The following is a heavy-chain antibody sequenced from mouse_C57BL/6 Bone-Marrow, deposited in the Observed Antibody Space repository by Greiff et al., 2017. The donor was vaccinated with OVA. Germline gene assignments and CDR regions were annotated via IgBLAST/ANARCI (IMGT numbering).Heavy chain of an antibody. CDR1: GYTFTDYY. CDR3: ARNYGSSVYYAMDY. Sequence: VQLKESGPVLVKPGASVKMSCKASGYTFTDYYMNWVKQSHGKSLEWIGVINPYNGGTSYNQKFKGKATLTVDKSSSTAYMELNSLTSEDSAVYYCARNYGSSVYYAMDYWGQGTSVTVSS. J-gene: IGHJ4*01. CDR2: INPYNGGT. V-gene: IGHV1-19*01. D-gene: IGHD1-1*01.